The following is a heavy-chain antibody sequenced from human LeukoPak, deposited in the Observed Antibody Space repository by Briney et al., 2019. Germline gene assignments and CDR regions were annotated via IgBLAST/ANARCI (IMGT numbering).Heavy chain of an antibody. CDR3: ATSSRISAADDAFDI. CDR1: GYSFTSYW. V-gene: IGHV5-51*01. Sequence: GESLKISWKGSGYSFTSYWIGWVRQMPGKGLEWIGMIYPGDSDTRYSPSFQGQVTISADKSISTAYLQWSSLKASDTAMYYCATSSRISAADDAFDIWGQGTMVTVSS. D-gene: IGHD6-13*01. CDR2: IYPGDSDT. J-gene: IGHJ3*02.